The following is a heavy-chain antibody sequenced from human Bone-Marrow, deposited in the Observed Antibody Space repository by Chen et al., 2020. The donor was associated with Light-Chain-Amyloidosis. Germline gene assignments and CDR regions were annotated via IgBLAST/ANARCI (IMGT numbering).Heavy chain of an antibody. CDR1: GFTLTTYW. CDR3: AKDFGGRDDY. J-gene: IGHJ4*02. Sequence: GGSLRLSCAASGFTLTTYWMHWVRQAPGKGLMWVSRINEDGGTTNYAESVRGRSTISRDTAKNILYLQMNSLRAEDTALYYCAKDFGGRDDYWGQGTLVTVSS. D-gene: IGHD2-15*01. V-gene: IGHV3-74*01. CDR2: INEDGGTT.